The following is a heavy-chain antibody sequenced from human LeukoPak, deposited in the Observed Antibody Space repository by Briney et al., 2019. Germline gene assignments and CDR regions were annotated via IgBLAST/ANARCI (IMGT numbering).Heavy chain of an antibody. D-gene: IGHD6-19*01. CDR1: GFTFSDAW. V-gene: IGHV3-23*01. J-gene: IGHJ4*02. Sequence: GGSLRLSCAASGFTFSDAWMNWVRHTPGKGLEWVSAISGSGGSTYYADSVKGRFTISRDNSKNTLYLQMNSLRAEDTAVYYCAKDPWGGQWLVQGYFDYWGQGTLVTVSS. CDR3: AKDPWGGQWLVQGYFDY. CDR2: ISGSGGST.